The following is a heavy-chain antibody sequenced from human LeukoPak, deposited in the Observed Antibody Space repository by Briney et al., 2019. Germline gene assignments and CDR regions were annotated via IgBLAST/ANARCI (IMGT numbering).Heavy chain of an antibody. CDR3: ANDRGGIQLWGDVFDI. J-gene: IGHJ3*02. Sequence: GGSLRLSCAASGFTFSSYGMNWVRQAPGKGLEWVAFIRHDGSNKYYADSVKGRFTISRDNSKNTLYLQMNSLRAEDTAVYYCANDRGGIQLWGDVFDIWGQGTMVTVSS. V-gene: IGHV3-30*02. D-gene: IGHD5-18*01. CDR1: GFTFSSYG. CDR2: IRHDGSNK.